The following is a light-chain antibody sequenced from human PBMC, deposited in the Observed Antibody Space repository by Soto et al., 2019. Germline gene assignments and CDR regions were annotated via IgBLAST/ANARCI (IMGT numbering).Light chain of an antibody. Sequence: EIVMTQSPATLSVSPGERATVRWRASQSVRNNLAWYQQKPGQAPRLLIYGASTRATGIPARFSGSGYGTEFTLTISSLQSEDFAVYYCQQYNNWPLTFGGGTKVDIK. V-gene: IGKV3-15*01. CDR3: QQYNNWPLT. J-gene: IGKJ4*01. CDR2: GAS. CDR1: QSVRNN.